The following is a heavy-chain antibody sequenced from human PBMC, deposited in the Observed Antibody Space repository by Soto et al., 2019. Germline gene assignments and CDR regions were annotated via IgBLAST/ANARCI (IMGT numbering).Heavy chain of an antibody. D-gene: IGHD6-13*01. CDR3: ARDRGPIAAAGDWFDP. CDR2: INAGNGNT. J-gene: IGHJ5*02. CDR1: GYTFTSYA. V-gene: IGHV1-3*01. Sequence: QVQLVQSGAEVKKTGASVKVSGKASGYTFTSYAMHWVRQAPGQRLEWMGWINAGNGNTKYAQKFQGRVTITRDTSASKAYMELSSLRSEYTAVYYCARDRGPIAAAGDWFDPWGQGTLVTVSS.